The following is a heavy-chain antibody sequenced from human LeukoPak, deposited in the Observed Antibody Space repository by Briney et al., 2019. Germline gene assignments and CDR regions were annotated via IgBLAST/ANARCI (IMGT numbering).Heavy chain of an antibody. V-gene: IGHV4-61*05. CDR1: GGSISRSSYY. D-gene: IGHD3-22*01. J-gene: IGHJ6*02. CDR2: IYYSGST. CDR3: ARSGDSSGYYYYYNGMDV. Sequence: SETLSLTCTVSGGSISRSSYYWGWIRQPPGKGLEWIGYIYYSGSTNYNPPLKSRVTISVDTSKNQFSLKLSSVTAADTAVYYCARSGDSSGYYYYYNGMDVWGQGTTVTVSS.